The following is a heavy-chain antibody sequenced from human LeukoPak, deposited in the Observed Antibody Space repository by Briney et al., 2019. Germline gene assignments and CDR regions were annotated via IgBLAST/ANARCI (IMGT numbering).Heavy chain of an antibody. J-gene: IGHJ1*01. Sequence: GGCLRLSCALSGFCPADYGMSWVRPAQGEGREWVSGINWNGDSTGYGDLVKGRFSISTDTGKNALYLQMNSLRAEDTALYYCPRDPGAAARRPEYFQHWGQGNLVTVSS. CDR2: INWNGDST. V-gene: IGHV3-20*04. D-gene: IGHD6-25*01. CDR1: GFCPADYG. CDR3: PRDPGAAARRPEYFQH.